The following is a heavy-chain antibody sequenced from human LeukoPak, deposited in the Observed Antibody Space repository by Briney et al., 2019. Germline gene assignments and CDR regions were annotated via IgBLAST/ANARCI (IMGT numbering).Heavy chain of an antibody. CDR1: GFTFSSFP. Sequence: GGSLRLSCVASGFTFSSFPLHWVRQAPGKGLEWMAFISYDGSNKNYAESVKGRFFISRDNSKNTLYLQLNSLRPEDTAVYYCARDWYYDFWSGHYIWGQGALVTVSS. D-gene: IGHD3-3*01. J-gene: IGHJ4*02. CDR2: ISYDGSNK. V-gene: IGHV3-30-3*01. CDR3: ARDWYYDFWSGHYI.